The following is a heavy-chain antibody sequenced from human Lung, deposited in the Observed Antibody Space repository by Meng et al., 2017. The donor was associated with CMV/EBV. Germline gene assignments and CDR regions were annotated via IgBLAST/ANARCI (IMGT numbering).Heavy chain of an antibody. CDR1: GGTFTAYC. J-gene: IGHJ4*02. CDR2: INHSDSS. CDR3: ARRVGSGKYFFGY. V-gene: IGHV4-34*01. Sequence: CAGSGGTFTAYCCSWIRQAPGKGLEWVADINHSDSSNYNQSLKGRVTISVDTSKNQFYLRLKSVTVADTGVYFCARRVGSGKYFFGYWSQGTLVTVSS. D-gene: IGHD3-10*01.